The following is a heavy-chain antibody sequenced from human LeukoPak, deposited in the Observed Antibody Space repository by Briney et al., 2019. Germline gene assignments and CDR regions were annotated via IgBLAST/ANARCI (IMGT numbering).Heavy chain of an antibody. V-gene: IGHV3-23*01. CDR1: GFTFSSYA. Sequence: GGSLRLSYAASGFTFSSYAMSWVRQAPGEGLEWVSAISGSGGATYYADSVKGRFTISRDNSKNTLYLQMNSLRAEDTAVYYCAKVNDFWSGHFDYWGQGTLVTVSS. J-gene: IGHJ4*02. D-gene: IGHD3-3*01. CDR2: ISGSGGAT. CDR3: AKVNDFWSGHFDY.